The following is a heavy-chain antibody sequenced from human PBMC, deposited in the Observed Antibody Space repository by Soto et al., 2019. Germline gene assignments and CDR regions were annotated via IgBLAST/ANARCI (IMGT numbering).Heavy chain of an antibody. CDR3: ARAPGPYSGSQPFDN. CDR2: ISYDGSNK. D-gene: IGHD1-26*01. J-gene: IGHJ4*02. V-gene: IGHV3-30-3*01. CDR1: GFTFSSYA. Sequence: VQLVESGGGVVQPGRSLRLSCAASGFTFSSYAMHWVRQAPGKGLEWVAVISYDGSNKYYADSVKGRFTISRDNSKNTLYLQINSLIAEVTAVYYCARAPGPYSGSQPFDNWGQGTLVTVSS.